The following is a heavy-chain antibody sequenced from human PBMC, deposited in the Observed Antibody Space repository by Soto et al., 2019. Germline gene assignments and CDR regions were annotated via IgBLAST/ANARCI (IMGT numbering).Heavy chain of an antibody. V-gene: IGHV3-15*01. CDR1: GFTFSNAW. D-gene: IGHD1-20*01. CDR3: TPDPYHWNIVRGY. CDR2: IKSKTDGGTT. Sequence: GGSLRLSCAASGFTFSNAWMSWVRQAPGKGLEWVGRIKSKTDGGTTDYAAPVKGRFTISRDDSKNTLFLQMNSLKTEDTAVYFCTPDPYHWNIVRGYWGQGTLVTVSS. J-gene: IGHJ4*02.